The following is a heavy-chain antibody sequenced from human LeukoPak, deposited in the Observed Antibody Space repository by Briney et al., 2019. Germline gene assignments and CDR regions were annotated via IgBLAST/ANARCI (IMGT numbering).Heavy chain of an antibody. CDR3: SRYAHSPSYEF. Sequence: PSETLSLTCTASGGSVSISNYYWGWVRQPPGKGLEWVGSIYYSGNTYYNPSLKSRVTISVDTSQNQFSLKLFSLTAADTAVYYCSRYAHSPSYEFWGQGILVTVSS. CDR2: IYYSGNT. J-gene: IGHJ4*02. D-gene: IGHD3-3*01. CDR1: GGSVSISNYY. V-gene: IGHV4-39*01.